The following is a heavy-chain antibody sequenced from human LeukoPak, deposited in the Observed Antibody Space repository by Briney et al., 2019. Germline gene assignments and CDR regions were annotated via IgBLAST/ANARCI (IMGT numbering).Heavy chain of an antibody. CDR1: GFTFSTYT. CDR2: ISSGSSYI. D-gene: IGHD4-23*01. V-gene: IGHV3-21*01. Sequence: GGSLRLSCAASGFTFSTYTMNWVRQAPGKGLEWVSSISSGSSYIYYADSVKGRFTISRDNAKNSLYLQMNSLRAEDTALYYCTGRSGNDYWGQGTLVTVSS. J-gene: IGHJ4*02. CDR3: TGRSGNDY.